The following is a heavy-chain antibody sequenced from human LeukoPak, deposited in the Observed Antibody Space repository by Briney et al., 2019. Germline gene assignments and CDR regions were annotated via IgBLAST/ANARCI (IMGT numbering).Heavy chain of an antibody. CDR3: ARDHLNWNYDY. CDR1: GGSFSGYY. CDR2: INHSGST. Sequence: KPSETLSLTCAVYGGSFSGYYWSWIRQPPGKGLEWIGEINHSGSTNYNPSLKSRVTISVDTSKNQFSLKLSSVTAADTAVYYCARDHLNWNYDYWGQGTLVTVSS. D-gene: IGHD1-7*01. V-gene: IGHV4-34*01. J-gene: IGHJ4*02.